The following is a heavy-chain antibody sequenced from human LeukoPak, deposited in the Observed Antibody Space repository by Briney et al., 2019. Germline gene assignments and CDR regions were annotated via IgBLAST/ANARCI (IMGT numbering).Heavy chain of an antibody. CDR1: GYTFTSYG. V-gene: IGHV1-18*01. Sequence: ASLKDSCKPSGYTFTSYGISWVREAAGQRREWLGWINAYNGNTNYAQRVQGRVTMTKDTSTSTAYMELRSERSDDTAVYYCARDVNRSMAYYFDCWGQGTLVTVSS. CDR3: ARDVNRSMAYYFDC. D-gene: IGHD5-18*01. CDR2: INAYNGNT. J-gene: IGHJ4*02.